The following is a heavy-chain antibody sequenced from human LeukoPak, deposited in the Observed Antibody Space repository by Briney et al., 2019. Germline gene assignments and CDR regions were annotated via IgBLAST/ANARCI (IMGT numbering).Heavy chain of an antibody. V-gene: IGHV4-59*12. Sequence: SETLSLTCTVSGGSISSYYWSWIRQPPGKGLEWIGYIYYSGSTNYNPSLKSRVTISVDTSKNQFSLKLSSVTAADTAVYYCARESQYYYDSSSQLYYYYGMDVWGQGTTVTVSS. D-gene: IGHD3-22*01. CDR2: IYYSGST. CDR1: GGSISSYY. CDR3: ARESQYYYDSSSQLYYYYGMDV. J-gene: IGHJ6*02.